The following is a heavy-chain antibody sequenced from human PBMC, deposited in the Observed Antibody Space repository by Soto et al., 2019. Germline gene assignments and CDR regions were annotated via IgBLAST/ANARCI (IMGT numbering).Heavy chain of an antibody. J-gene: IGHJ4*02. Sequence: QVQLVQSGAEVTKPGASVKVSCTAYGYTFTGYYMHWVRQAPGQGLEWMGWINPNSGGTNYAQTFQGRVTMTRDTSISTAYMELSRLRSDDTAVYYCSRGQQADYWGQGTLVTVSS. CDR2: INPNSGGT. D-gene: IGHD6-13*01. V-gene: IGHV1-2*02. CDR3: SRGQQADY. CDR1: GYTFTGYY.